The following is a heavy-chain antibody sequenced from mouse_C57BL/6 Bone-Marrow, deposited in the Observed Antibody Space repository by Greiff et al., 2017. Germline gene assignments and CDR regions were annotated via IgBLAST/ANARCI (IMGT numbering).Heavy chain of an antibody. V-gene: IGHV1-39*01. CDR3: ARGYDYDYAMDY. Sequence: VQLQQSGPELVKPGASVKISCKASGYSFTDYNMNWVKQSNGKSLEWIGVINPNYGTTSSNQKIKGKATLPVDQSSSTAYMQLNSLTSEDAAVYYCARGYDYDYAMDYWGQGTSVTVSS. CDR1: GYSFTDYN. D-gene: IGHD2-4*01. CDR2: INPNYGTT. J-gene: IGHJ4*01.